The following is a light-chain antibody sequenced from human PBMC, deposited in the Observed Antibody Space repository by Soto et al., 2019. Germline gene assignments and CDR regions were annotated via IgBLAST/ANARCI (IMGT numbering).Light chain of an antibody. J-gene: IGKJ4*01. Sequence: DSQMTQSPSSLSASVGDRVTITCRASQSISSYLNWYQQKPGKAPKLLIYAASDLQAEVPSRFSGSGSGTDFTLTISSLQPEDFATYYCQQANSFPLTFGGGTKVDIK. CDR2: AAS. V-gene: IGKV1-39*01. CDR3: QQANSFPLT. CDR1: QSISSY.